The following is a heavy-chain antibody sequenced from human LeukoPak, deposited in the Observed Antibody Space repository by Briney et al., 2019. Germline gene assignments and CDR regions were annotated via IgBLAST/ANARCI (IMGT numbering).Heavy chain of an antibody. V-gene: IGHV3-74*01. D-gene: IGHD1-1*01. CDR3: ARDIGAGSDAFDI. CDR2: INSDGSST. Sequence: WGSLRLSCAASGFTFSSYWMHWVRHAPGKGLVWVSRINSDGSSTSYADSVKGRFTISRDNAKNTLYLQMNSLRAEDTAVYYCARDIGAGSDAFDIRGQGTMVTVSS. CDR1: GFTFSSYW. J-gene: IGHJ3*02.